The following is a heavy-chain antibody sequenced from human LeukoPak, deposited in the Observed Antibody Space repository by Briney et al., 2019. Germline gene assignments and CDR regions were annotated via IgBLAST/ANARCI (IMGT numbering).Heavy chain of an antibody. Sequence: GGPLRLSCTTSGFTFGDYALTWARQAPGKGLEWVGFHRSKAYGGTTEYAASVKGRFTISRDDSKSIAYLQMNSLKTEDTAVYYCSRDQTPYYWGQGTLVTVSS. J-gene: IGHJ4*02. CDR2: HRSKAYGGTT. V-gene: IGHV3-49*04. CDR3: SRDQTPYY. CDR1: GFTFGDYA.